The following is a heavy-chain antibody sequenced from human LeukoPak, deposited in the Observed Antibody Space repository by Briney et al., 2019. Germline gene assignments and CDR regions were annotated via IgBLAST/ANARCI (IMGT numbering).Heavy chain of an antibody. CDR2: IKSKTDGGTT. Sequence: GGSLRLSCAASGFTFSNAWMSWVRPAPGKGLEWVGRIKSKTDGGTTDYAAPVKGRFTISRDDSKNTLYLQMNSLKTEDTAVYYCTTERYFDWLSPIYYFDYWGQGTLVTVSS. D-gene: IGHD3-9*01. CDR1: GFTFSNAW. CDR3: TTERYFDWLSPIYYFDY. V-gene: IGHV3-15*01. J-gene: IGHJ4*02.